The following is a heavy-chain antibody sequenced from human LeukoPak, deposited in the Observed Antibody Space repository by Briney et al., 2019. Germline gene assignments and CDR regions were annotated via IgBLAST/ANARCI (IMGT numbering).Heavy chain of an antibody. CDR1: GFIFDDFG. V-gene: IGHV3-20*04. CDR3: ARDGGYCSKTDCYTLDY. J-gene: IGHJ4*02. CDR2: INWNGGSI. Sequence: RPGGSLRLSCAASGFIFDDFGMNWVRHAPGKGLEWVSSINWNGGSINYADSVQGRFTVSRDNAKNSLYLQMNSLRAEGTALYYCARDGGYCSKTDCYTLDYWGQGTVVTVSS. D-gene: IGHD2-2*01.